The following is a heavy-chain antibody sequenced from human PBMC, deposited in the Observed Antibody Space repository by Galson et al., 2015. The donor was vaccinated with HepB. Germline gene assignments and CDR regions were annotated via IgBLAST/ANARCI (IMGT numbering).Heavy chain of an antibody. V-gene: IGHV3-7*03. Sequence: SLRLSCAASGFTFSSYWMSWVRQAPGKGLEWVANIKQDGSEKYYVDSVKGRFTISRDNAKNSLYLQMNSLRAEDTAVYYCARGGDIVVVPAAHQGFDPWGQGTLVTVSS. CDR1: GFTFSSYW. J-gene: IGHJ5*02. D-gene: IGHD2-2*01. CDR2: IKQDGSEK. CDR3: ARGGDIVVVPAAHQGFDP.